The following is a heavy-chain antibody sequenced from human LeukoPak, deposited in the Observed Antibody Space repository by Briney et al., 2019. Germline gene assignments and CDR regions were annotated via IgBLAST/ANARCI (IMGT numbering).Heavy chain of an antibody. V-gene: IGHV3-30*02. Sequence: GGSLRLSCAASGFTFSSYGMHWVRQAPGKGLEWVAFIRYDGSNKYYADSVKGRFTISRDNSKNTLYLQMNSLRAEDTAVYYCAKDSGGDNYYDSSGYRVHYYYYMDVWGKGTTVTISS. J-gene: IGHJ6*03. CDR3: AKDSGGDNYYDSSGYRVHYYYYMDV. CDR1: GFTFSSYG. D-gene: IGHD3-22*01. CDR2: IRYDGSNK.